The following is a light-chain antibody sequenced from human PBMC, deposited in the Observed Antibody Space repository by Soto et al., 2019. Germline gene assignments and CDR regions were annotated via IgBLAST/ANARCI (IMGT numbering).Light chain of an antibody. CDR2: EDT. V-gene: IGLV2-23*01. Sequence: QSDLTQPASVSGSPGQSITISCTGTSSDVGGYNLVSWYQQHPGKAPKLLIYEDTKRPSGVSNRFSASKSGNTASLTISGLQTEDEAVYHCCSYAGSSTLVFGGGTKLTVL. J-gene: IGLJ3*02. CDR3: CSYAGSSTLV. CDR1: SSDVGGYNL.